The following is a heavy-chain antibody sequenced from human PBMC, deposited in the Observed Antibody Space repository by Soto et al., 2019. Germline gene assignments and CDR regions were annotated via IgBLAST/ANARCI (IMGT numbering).Heavy chain of an antibody. D-gene: IGHD3-10*01. CDR3: ARWFTYGNFDYFDY. CDR1: GFTFSAYG. V-gene: IGHV3-30*03. Sequence: GGSLRLSCEASGFTFSAYGMHWVRQAPGKGLEWVAAISHDGSDRYYADSVKGRFTISRDNSKNTLYLQMNGLRAEDTALYYCARWFTYGNFDYFDYWGQGTQVTVSS. J-gene: IGHJ4*02. CDR2: ISHDGSDR.